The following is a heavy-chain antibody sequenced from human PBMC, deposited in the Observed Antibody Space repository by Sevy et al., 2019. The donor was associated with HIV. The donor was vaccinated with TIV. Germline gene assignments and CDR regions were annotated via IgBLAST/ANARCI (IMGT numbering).Heavy chain of an antibody. D-gene: IGHD1-20*01. CDR1: GFTFSDYY. CDR3: ASGYNWNYFDY. Sequence: GGSLRLSCADSGFTFSDYYMSWIRQAPGKGLEWVSYISSSGSTIYYADSVKGRFTISRDNAKNSLYLQMNSLRAEDTAVYYCASGYNWNYFDYWGQGTLVTVSS. J-gene: IGHJ4*02. V-gene: IGHV3-11*01. CDR2: ISSSGSTI.